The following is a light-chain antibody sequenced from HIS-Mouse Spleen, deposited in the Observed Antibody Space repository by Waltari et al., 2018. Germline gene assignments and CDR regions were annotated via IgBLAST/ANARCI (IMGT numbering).Light chain of an antibody. J-gene: IGLJ1*01. CDR1: NIGSKS. CDR3: QVWDSSSDHYV. Sequence: SYVLTQPPSVSVAPGKTARITCGGNNIGSKSVHWYQQKPGQAPVLGVYDDSDRPAGSPGRCSGSNSGNTATLTISRVEAGDEADYYCQVWDSSSDHYVFGTGTKVTVL. CDR2: DDS. V-gene: IGLV3-21*03.